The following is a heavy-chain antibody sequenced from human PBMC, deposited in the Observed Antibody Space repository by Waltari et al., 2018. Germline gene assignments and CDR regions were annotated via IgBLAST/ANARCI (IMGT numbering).Heavy chain of an antibody. Sequence: QVQLVESGGGVVQPGGSLRLSCAASGFPFSSYGLHWVRRAPGKGLEWVAVIRYDGSNKYYTDAVKGRFTISRDNSKNTLYLQMNSLRAEDTAVYYCAKGRPIFGVGSVDYWGQGTLVTVSS. D-gene: IGHD3-3*01. CDR3: AKGRPIFGVGSVDY. V-gene: IGHV3-30*02. CDR2: IRYDGSNK. CDR1: GFPFSSYG. J-gene: IGHJ4*02.